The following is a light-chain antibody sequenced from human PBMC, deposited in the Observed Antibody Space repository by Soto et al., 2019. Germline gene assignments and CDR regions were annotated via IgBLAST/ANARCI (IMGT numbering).Light chain of an antibody. CDR2: AVS. CDR3: QQYGSPPHS. V-gene: IGKV3-20*01. Sequence: EIVLTQSPGTLSLSPGERATLSCRASQSLYNSFLAWYRQKPGQTPRLLINAVSNRATGVPDRFSGSGSGTDFTLTISRPEPEDFAVYYCQQYGSPPHSFGQGTKVEI. CDR1: QSLYNSF. J-gene: IGKJ2*01.